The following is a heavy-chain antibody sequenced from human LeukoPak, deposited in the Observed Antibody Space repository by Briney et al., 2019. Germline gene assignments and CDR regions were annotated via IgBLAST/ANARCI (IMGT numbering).Heavy chain of an antibody. V-gene: IGHV1-69*04. CDR3: VRLDQGLGYCSSTSCQRTPFDY. CDR2: IIPILGIA. J-gene: IGHJ4*02. CDR1: GGTFSSYA. D-gene: IGHD2-2*01. Sequence: SVKVSCKASGGTFSSYAINWVRQAPGQGLEWLGRIIPILGIANYAQKFQGRVTITADKSTSTAYMELSSLRSEDTAVYYCVRLDQGLGYCSSTSCQRTPFDYWGQGTLVTVSS.